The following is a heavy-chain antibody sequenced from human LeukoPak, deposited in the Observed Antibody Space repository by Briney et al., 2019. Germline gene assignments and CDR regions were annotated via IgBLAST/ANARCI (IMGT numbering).Heavy chain of an antibody. V-gene: IGHV3-7*01. Sequence: SGGSLRLSCAASGFTFSIYWMSWVRQAPGKGLEWVANMKQDETVKYYVDSVKGRFTISRDNAKNSLYLQMNSLRAEDTAVYYCASGAHYSSSWSYLDYWGQGALVTASS. CDR2: MKQDETVK. CDR3: ASGAHYSSSWSYLDY. J-gene: IGHJ4*02. CDR1: GFTFSIYW. D-gene: IGHD6-13*01.